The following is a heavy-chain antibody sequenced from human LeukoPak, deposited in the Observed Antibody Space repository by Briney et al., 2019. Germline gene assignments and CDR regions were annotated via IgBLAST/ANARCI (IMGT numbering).Heavy chain of an antibody. D-gene: IGHD6-19*01. V-gene: IGHV4-34*01. CDR2: INHSGST. Sequence: SETLSLTCAVYGGSFSGYYWSWIRQPPGKGLEWIGEINHSGSTNYNPSLKSRVTISVDTSKNQFSLKLSSVTAADTAVYYCARLGPAVAGAGILDYWGQGTLVTVSS. CDR3: ARLGPAVAGAGILDY. J-gene: IGHJ4*02. CDR1: GGSFSGYY.